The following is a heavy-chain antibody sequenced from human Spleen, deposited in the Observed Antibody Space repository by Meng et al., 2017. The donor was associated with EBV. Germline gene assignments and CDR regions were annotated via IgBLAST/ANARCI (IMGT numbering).Heavy chain of an antibody. CDR1: GGSFSGYY. Sequence: QLQLQESRPGQVKPSETRSLPCAVYGGSFSGYYWSWIRQPPGKGLEWIGEINHSGSTNYNPSLKSRVTISVDTSKNQFSLKLSSVTAADTAVYYCARGTTYYYGSGSYLNYWGQGTLVTVSS. J-gene: IGHJ4*02. CDR3: ARGTTYYYGSGSYLNY. CDR2: INHSGST. V-gene: IGHV4-34*01. D-gene: IGHD3-10*01.